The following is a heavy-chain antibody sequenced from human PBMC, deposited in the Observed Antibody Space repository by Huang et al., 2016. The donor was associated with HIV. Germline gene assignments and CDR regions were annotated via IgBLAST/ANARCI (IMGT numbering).Heavy chain of an antibody. D-gene: IGHD3-10*01. V-gene: IGHV4-34*01. J-gene: IGHJ4*02. CDR2: IDHSGAT. Sequence: QVQLQQWGAGLLKPSETLSLTCAVYGGSFSSYSWSWIRQAPGTGLHWVGEIDHSGATPYNPARQSRLTISVDTSKNQFSLRLTSVTAADTAVYYCASRRPRVRGGGGDFPSWGQGTLVTVSS. CDR1: GGSFSSYS. CDR3: ASRRPRVRGGGGDFPS.